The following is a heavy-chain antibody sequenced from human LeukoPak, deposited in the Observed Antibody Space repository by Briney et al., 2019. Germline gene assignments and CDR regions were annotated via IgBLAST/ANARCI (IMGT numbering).Heavy chain of an antibody. D-gene: IGHD6-19*01. Sequence: ASVKVSCKASGYTFTSYYMHWVRQAPGQGLEWMGIINPSGGSTSYAQKFQGRVTMTRDMSTSTVYMELSSLRSEDTAVYYCARSIAVAPVWDYWGQGTLVTVSS. CDR1: GYTFTSYY. CDR2: INPSGGST. CDR3: ARSIAVAPVWDY. V-gene: IGHV1-46*01. J-gene: IGHJ4*02.